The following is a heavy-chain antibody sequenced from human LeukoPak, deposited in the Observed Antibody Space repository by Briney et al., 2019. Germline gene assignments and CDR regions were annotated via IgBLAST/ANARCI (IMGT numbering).Heavy chain of an antibody. V-gene: IGHV1-2*02. CDR3: ARGGVPAYNWLDP. CDR1: GYTFTGYY. J-gene: IGHJ5*02. Sequence: ASVKASCTASGYTFTGYYMHWVRQAPGQGLEWMGWINPNSGGTNYAQKFQGRVTMTRDTSISTAYMELSRLRSDDTAVYYCARGGVPAYNWLDPWGQGTLVTVSS. CDR2: INPNSGGT. D-gene: IGHD2-2*01.